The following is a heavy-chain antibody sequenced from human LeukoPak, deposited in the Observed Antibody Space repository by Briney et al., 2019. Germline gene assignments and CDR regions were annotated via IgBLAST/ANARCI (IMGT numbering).Heavy chain of an antibody. CDR3: ARDQYDTWSRRGNFDS. Sequence: GGSLRLSCAPSGFTFSRHGMHWVRQAPGKGLEWVANIKLDGGEKNYVDSVKGRFTISRDNTKNSLYLQMNSLRAEDTAVFYCARDQYDTWSRRGNFDSWGQGTLVIVSS. J-gene: IGHJ4*02. CDR2: IKLDGGEK. CDR1: GFTFSRHG. D-gene: IGHD3-3*01. V-gene: IGHV3-7*03.